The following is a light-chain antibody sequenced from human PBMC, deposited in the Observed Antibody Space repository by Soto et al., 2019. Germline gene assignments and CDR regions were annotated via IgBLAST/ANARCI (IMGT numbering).Light chain of an antibody. CDR2: GNS. J-gene: IGLJ1*01. CDR3: QSYDSSLSGYV. V-gene: IGLV1-40*01. Sequence: QSVLTLSPSVSGAPGQRITISCTGSSSNIGAGYDVHWYQQLPGTAPKLLIYGNSNRPSGVPDRFSGSKSGTSASLAITALQSEDEADYYCQSYDSSLSGYVFGTGTKVTVL. CDR1: SSNIGAGYD.